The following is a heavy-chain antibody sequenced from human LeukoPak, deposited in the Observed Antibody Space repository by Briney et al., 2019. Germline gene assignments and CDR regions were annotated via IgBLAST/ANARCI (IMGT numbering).Heavy chain of an antibody. CDR1: GFTFSSYS. D-gene: IGHD2-21*02. V-gene: IGHV3-21*01. Sequence: GGSLRLSCAASGFTFSSYSMNWVRQAPGKGLEWVSSIGSRSTYTYSADSVKGRFTISRDNAKNSLYLQMNSLRAEDTAVYYCARDQYCGGDCSFDYWGQGTLVTVSS. CDR3: ARDQYCGGDCSFDY. J-gene: IGHJ4*02. CDR2: IGSRSTYT.